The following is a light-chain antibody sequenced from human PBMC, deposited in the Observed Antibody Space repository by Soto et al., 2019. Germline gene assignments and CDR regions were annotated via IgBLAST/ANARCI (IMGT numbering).Light chain of an antibody. CDR3: RSHTSSSTIYV. CDR2: EVS. CDR1: SNDIGAYNY. Sequence: QSALTQPASVSGSPGQSITISCTGTSNDIGAYNYVSWYQQHPGKAPKLMIYEVSNRPSGVSNRFSGSKSGNTASLSISGLQAEAEDDYHCRSHTSSSTIYVFGSGTKLTVL. V-gene: IGLV2-14*01. J-gene: IGLJ1*01.